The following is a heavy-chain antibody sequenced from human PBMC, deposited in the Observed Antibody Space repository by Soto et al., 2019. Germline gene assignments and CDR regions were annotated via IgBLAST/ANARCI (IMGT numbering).Heavy chain of an antibody. CDR3: SNGGSHCSDTRCYF. Sequence: GGSLRLSCATSGLRFDTYTMNWVRQAPGKGLEWVSSITGSGGATFYADSVKGRFTISRDNSKDTLYLQMNSLRADDTAIYYCSNGGSHCSDTRCYFWGQATLVTVSS. J-gene: IGHJ4*02. D-gene: IGHD2-2*01. CDR2: ITGSGGAT. CDR1: GLRFDTYT. V-gene: IGHV3-23*01.